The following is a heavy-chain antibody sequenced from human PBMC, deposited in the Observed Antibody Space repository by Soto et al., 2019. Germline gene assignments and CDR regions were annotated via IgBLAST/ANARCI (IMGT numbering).Heavy chain of an antibody. V-gene: IGHV2-5*02. CDR1: GFSLTTSGVG. Sequence: QITLKESGPTLVRPTQTLTLTCTFSGFSLTTSGVGVGWIRQPPGKALEWLAVIYWDDDKRYSSSLKSRLTIXXAXSXXQVVLTMTNRDPVDPATYYCAYPPYYGLGSYSFDYWGQGTLVPVSS. CDR3: AYPPYYGLGSYSFDY. D-gene: IGHD3-10*01. CDR2: IYWDDDK. J-gene: IGHJ4*02.